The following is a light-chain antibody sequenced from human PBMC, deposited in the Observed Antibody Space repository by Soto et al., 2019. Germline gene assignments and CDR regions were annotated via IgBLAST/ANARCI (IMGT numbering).Light chain of an antibody. CDR1: QSISNW. Sequence: DIQKTQSPSTLSASVGDRVTITCRASQSISNWLAWYQQKPGKAPKLLIYRASSLESGVPSRFSGSGSGTEFTLTISSLQPDDFATYYCQQYNSYSPRLTFGGGTKVETK. CDR2: RAS. CDR3: QQYNSYSPRLT. J-gene: IGKJ4*01. V-gene: IGKV1-5*03.